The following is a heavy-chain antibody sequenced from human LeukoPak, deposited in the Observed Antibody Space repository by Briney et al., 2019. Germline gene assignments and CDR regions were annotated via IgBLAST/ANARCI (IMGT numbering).Heavy chain of an antibody. CDR1: GGSISSSSYY. Sequence: SETLSLTCTVSGGSISSSSYYWSWIRQPAGKGLEWIGRIYISGSTNYNPSLKSRVTMSVDTSKNQFSLKLSSVTAADTAVYYCARRTMVRGVMVDYWGQGTLVTVSS. J-gene: IGHJ4*02. CDR3: ARRTMVRGVMVDY. D-gene: IGHD3-10*01. CDR2: IYISGST. V-gene: IGHV4-61*02.